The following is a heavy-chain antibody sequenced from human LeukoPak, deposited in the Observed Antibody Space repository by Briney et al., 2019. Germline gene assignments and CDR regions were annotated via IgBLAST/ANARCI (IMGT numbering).Heavy chain of an antibody. CDR3: ATVIFVYTAFDI. D-gene: IGHD3-16*02. CDR1: GFPFANTW. Sequence: PGGSLRLSCSASGFPFANTWMTCVSQAPEKGREGVGRIKPKHDCSTTDYAAPLKGRFTISSDDTKNTLFIQMTSLNAEDSGVYFCATVIFVYTAFDIWGQGTVVTVSS. V-gene: IGHV3-15*01. J-gene: IGHJ3*02. CDR2: IKPKHDCSTT.